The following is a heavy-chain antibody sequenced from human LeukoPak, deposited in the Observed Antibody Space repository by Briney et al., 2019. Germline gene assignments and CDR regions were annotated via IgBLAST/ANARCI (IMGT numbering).Heavy chain of an antibody. V-gene: IGHV4-59*01. D-gene: IGHD3-22*01. CDR2: IYYSGST. J-gene: IGHJ4*02. CDR3: ARESYYDSSGYDY. Sequence: SETLSLTCAVYGGSISSYYWSWIRQPPGKGLEWIGYIYYSGSTNYNPSLKSRVTISVDTSKNQFSLKLSSVTAADTAVYYCARESYYDSSGYDYWGQGTLVTVSS. CDR1: GGSISSYY.